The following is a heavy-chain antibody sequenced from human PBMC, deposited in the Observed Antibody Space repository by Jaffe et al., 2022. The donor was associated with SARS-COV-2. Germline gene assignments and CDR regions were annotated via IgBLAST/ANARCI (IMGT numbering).Heavy chain of an antibody. D-gene: IGHD6-19*01. V-gene: IGHV3-23*01. Sequence: EVQLLESGGGLVQPGGSLRLSCAASGFTFSSYAMSWVRQAPGKGLEWVSAISGSGGSTYYADSVKGRFTISRDNSKNTLYLQMNSLRAEDTAVYYCAKGLLYSSGWTGFFSAFDIWGQGTMVTVSS. J-gene: IGHJ3*02. CDR1: GFTFSSYA. CDR2: ISGSGGST. CDR3: AKGLLYSSGWTGFFSAFDI.